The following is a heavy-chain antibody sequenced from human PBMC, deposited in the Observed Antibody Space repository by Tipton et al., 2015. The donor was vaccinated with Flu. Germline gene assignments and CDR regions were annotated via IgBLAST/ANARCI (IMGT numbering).Heavy chain of an antibody. CDR3: ARDQVGGKIDY. Sequence: LRLSCTVSGGSFSGFHWSWIRQSAGKGLEWIGRIYTSGTTNYNPSLKSRVTLSVATSKNQFSLKLTSVTAADTAIYYCARDQVGGKIDYWGQGTLVTVPS. CDR2: IYTSGTT. V-gene: IGHV4-4*07. CDR1: GGSFSGFH. D-gene: IGHD4-23*01. J-gene: IGHJ4*02.